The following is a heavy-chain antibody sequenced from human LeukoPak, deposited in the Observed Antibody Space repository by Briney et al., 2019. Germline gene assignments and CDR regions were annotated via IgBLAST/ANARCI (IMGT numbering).Heavy chain of an antibody. J-gene: IGHJ4*02. CDR1: GFTFSSYG. V-gene: IGHV3-33*01. CDR2: IWYDGSNK. Sequence: GRSLRLSCAASGFTFSSYGMHWVRQAPGKGLEWVAVIWYDGSNKYYVDSVKGRFTISRDNSKNTLYLQMNSLRAEDTAVYYCARDLTGRNYFDYWGQGTLVTVSS. D-gene: IGHD3-9*01. CDR3: ARDLTGRNYFDY.